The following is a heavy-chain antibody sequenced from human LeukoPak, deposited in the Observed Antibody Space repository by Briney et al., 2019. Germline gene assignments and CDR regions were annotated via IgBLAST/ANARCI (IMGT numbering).Heavy chain of an antibody. J-gene: IGHJ6*02. D-gene: IGHD3-10*01. Sequence: PGGSLRLSCAASGFTFSSHAMSWVRQAPGKGLEWVSAISGSGGSTYYADSVKGRFTISRDNSKNTLYLQMNSLRAEDTAVYYCAKGTEVRGVTLYYYYYGMDVWGQGTTVTVSS. CDR3: AKGTEVRGVTLYYYYYGMDV. CDR2: ISGSGGST. CDR1: GFTFSSHA. V-gene: IGHV3-23*01.